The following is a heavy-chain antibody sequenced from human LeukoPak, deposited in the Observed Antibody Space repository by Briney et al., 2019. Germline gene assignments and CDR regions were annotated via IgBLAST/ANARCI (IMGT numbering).Heavy chain of an antibody. CDR1: GGTFSSYA. D-gene: IGHD6-19*01. J-gene: IGHJ6*02. CDR3: ARGGAVAPSYYYYGMDV. Sequence: SVKVSCKASGGTFSSYAISWVRQAPGQGLEWMGRIIPIFGIANYAQKFQGRVTITADKSTSTAYMELSSLRPEDTAVYYCARGGAVAPSYYYYGMDVWGQGTTVTVSS. V-gene: IGHV1-69*04. CDR2: IIPIFGIA.